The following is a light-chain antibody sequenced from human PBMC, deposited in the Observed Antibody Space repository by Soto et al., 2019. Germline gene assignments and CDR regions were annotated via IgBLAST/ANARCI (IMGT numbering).Light chain of an antibody. CDR3: QQYGRSPTT. V-gene: IGKV3-20*01. Sequence: EIVLSQSPATLSVSPGESATLSCRASQTVRSDYLAWYRQSPGQPPRLLLFEASSRAPGIPDRFSGSGYGTDFTLTITRLEPEDFAVYYCQQYGRSPTTFGQGTKVDIK. CDR1: QTVRSDY. CDR2: EAS. J-gene: IGKJ1*01.